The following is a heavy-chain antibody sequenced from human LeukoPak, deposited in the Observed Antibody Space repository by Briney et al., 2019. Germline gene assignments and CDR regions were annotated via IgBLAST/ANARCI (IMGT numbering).Heavy chain of an antibody. D-gene: IGHD2-15*01. CDR1: GGSISSSNW. Sequence: SETLSLTCAVSGGSISSSNWWSWVRQPPGKGLEWIGEIYHSGSTNYNPSLKSRVTISVDKSKNQFSLKLSSVTAADTAVYYCARPAPYCSGGSCYGDDAFDIWGQGTMVTVSS. CDR2: IYHSGST. CDR3: ARPAPYCSGGSCYGDDAFDI. V-gene: IGHV4-4*02. J-gene: IGHJ3*02.